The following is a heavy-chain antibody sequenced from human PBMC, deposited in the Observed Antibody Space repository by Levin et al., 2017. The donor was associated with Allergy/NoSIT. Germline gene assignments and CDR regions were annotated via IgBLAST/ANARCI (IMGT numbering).Heavy chain of an antibody. Sequence: ASVKVSCKASGYTFTGYYMHWVRQAPGQGLEWMGRINPNSGGTNYAQKFQGRVTMTRDTSISTAYMELSRLRSDDTAVYYCAREGSGDTLYPFDYWGQGTLVTVSS. CDR1: GYTFTGYY. CDR2: INPNSGGT. J-gene: IGHJ4*02. D-gene: IGHD3-10*01. CDR3: AREGSGDTLYPFDY. V-gene: IGHV1-2*06.